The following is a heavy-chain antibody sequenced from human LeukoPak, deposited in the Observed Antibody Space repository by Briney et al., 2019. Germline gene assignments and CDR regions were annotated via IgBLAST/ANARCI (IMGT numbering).Heavy chain of an antibody. CDR1: GFPFSSFD. J-gene: IGHJ5*02. D-gene: IGHD3-9*01. CDR3: ARGLVGSP. CDR2: ISTSGLTI. Sequence: GGSLRLSCAASGFPFSSFDMNWVRQAPGKGLQWLSYISTSGLTIYYADSVKGRFTVSRDNAKNSLYLQMNSLRAEDTAVYYCARGLVGSPWGQGTLVTVSS. V-gene: IGHV3-48*03.